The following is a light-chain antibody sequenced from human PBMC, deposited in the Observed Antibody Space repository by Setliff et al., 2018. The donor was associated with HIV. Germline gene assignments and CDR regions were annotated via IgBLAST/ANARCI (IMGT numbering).Light chain of an antibody. J-gene: IGLJ1*01. V-gene: IGLV2-14*03. CDR2: EVS. Sequence: QSVLAQPASVSGSPGQSITISCTGTRSDVGGYNSVSWYQQHPGKVPKVLIYEVSNRPSGVSNRFSGSKSGNTASLTISGLQADDEADYYCSLYTTTSTTVFGTGTKVTVL. CDR1: RSDVGGYNS. CDR3: SLYTTTSTTV.